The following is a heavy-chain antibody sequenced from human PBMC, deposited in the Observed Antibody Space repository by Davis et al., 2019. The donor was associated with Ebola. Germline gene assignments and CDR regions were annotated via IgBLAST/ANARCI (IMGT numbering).Heavy chain of an antibody. CDR1: GFTFSDHY. CDR2: ISSKSTRT. Sequence: GESLKISCAGSGFTFSDHYMSWIRQAPGKGLEWVSKISSKSTRTEYADSVRGRFTISRDNAKNSLYLQMNSLRAEDTAVYHCARGGYYDSSGYSHAAFDIWGQGTMVTVSS. J-gene: IGHJ3*02. CDR3: ARGGYYDSSGYSHAAFDI. D-gene: IGHD3-22*01. V-gene: IGHV3-11*06.